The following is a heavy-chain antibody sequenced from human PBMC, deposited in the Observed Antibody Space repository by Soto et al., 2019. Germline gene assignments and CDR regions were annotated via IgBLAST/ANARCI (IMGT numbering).Heavy chain of an antibody. CDR1: GDSFSNYY. D-gene: IGHD2-2*01. CDR3: ATGRSEVVPGAMDT. V-gene: IGHV4-4*07. J-gene: IGHJ5*02. CDR2: IYPTGST. Sequence: SETLSLTCTVSGDSFSNYYCNWVRKSAGKGLEWIGRIYPTGSTTYNPSLKSRLTMSVDTSKNQFSLRLTSMTAADTAVYYCATGRSEVVPGAMDTWGQGTLVTVSS.